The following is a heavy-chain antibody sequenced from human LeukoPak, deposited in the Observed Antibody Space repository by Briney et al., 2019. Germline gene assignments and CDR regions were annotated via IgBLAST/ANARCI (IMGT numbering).Heavy chain of an antibody. V-gene: IGHV3-30-3*02. CDR3: AKYLIIVGAHGPYWFDP. CDR1: GFTFSSYA. CDR2: ISYDGSNK. D-gene: IGHD1-26*01. J-gene: IGHJ5*02. Sequence: GGSLRLSCAASGFTFSSYAMHWVRQAPGKGLEWVAVISYDGSNKYYADSVKGRFTISRDNSKNTLYLQMNSLRAEDTAVYYCAKYLIIVGAHGPYWFDPWGQGTLVTVSS.